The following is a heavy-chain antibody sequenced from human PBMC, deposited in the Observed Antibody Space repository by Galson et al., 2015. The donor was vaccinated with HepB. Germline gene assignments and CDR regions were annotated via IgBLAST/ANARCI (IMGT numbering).Heavy chain of an antibody. CDR2: IWYDGSNK. D-gene: IGHD6-13*01. V-gene: IGHV3-33*01. Sequence: SLRLSCAASGFTFGSYGMHWVRQAPGKGLEWVAVIWYDGSNKYYADSVKGRFTISRDNSKNTLYLQMNSLRAEDTAVYYCARGSIRIAAAGTRGSDPWGQGTLVTVSS. J-gene: IGHJ5*02. CDR1: GFTFGSYG. CDR3: ARGSIRIAAAGTRGSDP.